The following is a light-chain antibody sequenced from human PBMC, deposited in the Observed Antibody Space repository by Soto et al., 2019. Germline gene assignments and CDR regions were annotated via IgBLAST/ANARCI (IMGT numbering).Light chain of an antibody. V-gene: IGKV1-5*03. J-gene: IGKJ1*01. CDR1: QTISSW. CDR2: KAS. CDR3: QHYGGMWT. Sequence: DIQMTQSPSTLSGSVGDRVTITCRASQTISSWLAWYQQKPGKAPKLLIYKASTLKSGVPSRFSGSGSGTEFTLTISSLQPDDFATYCCQHYGGMWTFGQGTTVDIK.